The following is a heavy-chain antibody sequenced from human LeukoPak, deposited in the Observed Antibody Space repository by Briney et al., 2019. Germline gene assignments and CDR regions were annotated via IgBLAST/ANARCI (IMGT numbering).Heavy chain of an antibody. D-gene: IGHD2-21*02. CDR3: ARLRYCGGDCYSRGFDY. V-gene: IGHV4-39*01. Sequence: SETLSLTCTVSGGSISSSSYYWGWIRQPPGNGLEWIGSIYYSGNTYYNPSLKSRVTISIDTSKNQFSLKLSSVTASDTAVYYCARLRYCGGDCYSRGFDYWGQGTLVTVSS. CDR1: GGSISSSSYY. J-gene: IGHJ4*02. CDR2: IYYSGNT.